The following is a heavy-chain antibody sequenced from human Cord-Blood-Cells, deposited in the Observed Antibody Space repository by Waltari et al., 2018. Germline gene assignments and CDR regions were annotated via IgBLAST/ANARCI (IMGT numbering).Heavy chain of an antibody. Sequence: RQAPGQGLEWMGWISAYNGNTNYAQKLQGRVTMTTDTSTSTAYMELRSLRSDDTAVYYCARLSGASIFGVVTNYYYYYGMDVWGQGTTVTVSS. D-gene: IGHD3-3*01. V-gene: IGHV1-18*01. CDR2: ISAYNGNT. J-gene: IGHJ6*02. CDR3: ARLSGASIFGVVTNYYYYYGMDV.